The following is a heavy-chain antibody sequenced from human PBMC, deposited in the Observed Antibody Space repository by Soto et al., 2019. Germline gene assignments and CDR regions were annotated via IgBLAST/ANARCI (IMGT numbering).Heavy chain of an antibody. CDR3: AHSPASGDCSSTSCVNWFDP. D-gene: IGHD2-2*01. CDR2: IYWNDDK. J-gene: IGHJ5*02. Sequence: QITLKESGPTLVKPTQTLTLTCTFSGFSLSTSGVGVGWIRQPPGKAPEWLALIYWNDDKRYSPSLKSRLTITKDTSKNQVVLTMTNMDPVDTATYYCAHSPASGDCSSTSCVNWFDPWGQGTLVTVSS. V-gene: IGHV2-5*01. CDR1: GFSLSTSGVG.